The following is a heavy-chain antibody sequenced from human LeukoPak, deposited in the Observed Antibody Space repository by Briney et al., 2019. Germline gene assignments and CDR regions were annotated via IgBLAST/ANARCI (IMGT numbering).Heavy chain of an antibody. D-gene: IGHD2-15*01. V-gene: IGHV4-59*01. CDR3: ARGGSRLPLDY. Sequence: SETLSLTCTVSGGSISSYYWSWIRQPPGKGLEWIGYIYYSGSTNYNPPLKSRVTISVDTSKNQFSLKLSSVTAADTAVYYCARGGSRLPLDYWGQGTLVTVSS. CDR2: IYYSGST. J-gene: IGHJ4*02. CDR1: GGSISSYY.